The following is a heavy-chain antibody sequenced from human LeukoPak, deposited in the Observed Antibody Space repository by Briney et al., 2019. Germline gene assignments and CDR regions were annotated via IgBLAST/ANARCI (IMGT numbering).Heavy chain of an antibody. J-gene: IGHJ4*02. CDR2: INHSGST. V-gene: IGHV4-34*01. D-gene: IGHD2-2*01. CDR3: ARGRRDSWGIVVVPAAMLNY. CDR1: GGSFSGYY. Sequence: KPSETLSLTCAVYGGSFSGYYWSWIRQPPGKGLEWIGEINHSGSTNYNPSLKSRVTISVDTSKNQFSLKLSSVTAADTAVYYCARGRRDSWGIVVVPAAMLNYWGRGTLVTVSS.